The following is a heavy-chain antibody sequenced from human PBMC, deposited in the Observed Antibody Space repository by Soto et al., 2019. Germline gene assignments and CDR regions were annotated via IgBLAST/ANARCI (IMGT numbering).Heavy chain of an antibody. CDR3: ASTYRDNTAPFHDYYYGMDV. J-gene: IGHJ6*02. V-gene: IGHV5-10-1*01. Sequence: ESLKISCKGSGYSFTSYWISWVRQMPGKGLEWMGRIDPSDSYTNYSPSFQGHVTISADKSISTAYLQWSSLKASDTAMYYCASTYRDNTAPFHDYYYGMDVWGQGTTVTV. CDR2: IDPSDSYT. CDR1: GYSFTSYW. D-gene: IGHD5-18*01.